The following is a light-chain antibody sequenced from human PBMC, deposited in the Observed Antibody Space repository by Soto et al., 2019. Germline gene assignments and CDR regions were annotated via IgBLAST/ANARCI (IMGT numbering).Light chain of an antibody. V-gene: IGKV1-5*03. CDR1: QSISSW. CDR3: QQYNSYSPT. J-gene: IGKJ1*01. Sequence: DIQMTQSPSTLSASVGDRVTITCRASQSISSWLAWYQQKPGKAPKLLIYKASSLESGVPSRFSGSGSGTAFTLPISSLQPDDFATSYCQQYNSYSPTFGQGTKVDIK. CDR2: KAS.